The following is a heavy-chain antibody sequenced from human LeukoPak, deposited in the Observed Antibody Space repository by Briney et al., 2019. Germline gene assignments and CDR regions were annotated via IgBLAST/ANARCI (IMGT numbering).Heavy chain of an antibody. Sequence: GGSLRLSRAASGFTFSSYAMHWVRQAPGKGIEWVAVISYDGSNKYYADSVKGRFTISRDNSKHTLYLQMNSLRAEDTAVYYCARDLNSAFYYYYYMGVRGKGTTVTVSS. V-gene: IGHV3-30*01. CDR1: GFTFSSYA. CDR3: ARDLNSAFYYYYYMGV. J-gene: IGHJ6*03. D-gene: IGHD4-23*01. CDR2: ISYDGSNK.